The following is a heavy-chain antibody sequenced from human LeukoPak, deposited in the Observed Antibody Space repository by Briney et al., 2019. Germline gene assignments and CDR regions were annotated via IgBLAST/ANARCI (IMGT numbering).Heavy chain of an antibody. J-gene: IGHJ5*02. D-gene: IGHD3-3*01. Sequence: SETLTLTCAVYGGSFSGDYWSWIRQPPGKGLEWIGDINRSGRAVYNTSLKSRVIISVDTSKNQFSLKVNSVTAADTAVYYCARHKIVITMLGVHRWFDPWGQGTLVAVSS. CDR1: GGSFSGDY. CDR3: ARHKIVITMLGVHRWFDP. CDR2: INRSGRA. V-gene: IGHV4-34*01.